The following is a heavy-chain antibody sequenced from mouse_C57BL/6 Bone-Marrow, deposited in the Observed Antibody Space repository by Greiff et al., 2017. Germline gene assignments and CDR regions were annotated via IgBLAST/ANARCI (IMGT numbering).Heavy chain of an antibody. J-gene: IGHJ4*01. CDR3: ARGGPPTDYAMDY. V-gene: IGHV2-6*01. CDR2: IWGVGST. Sequence: VKLVESGPGLVAPSQSLSITCTVSGFSLTSYGVDWVRQSPGKGLEWLGVIWGVGSTNYNSALNSRLSISKDNSKSQVFLKMNSLQTDDTAMYYCARGGPPTDYAMDYWGQGTSVTVSS. CDR1: GFSLTSYG.